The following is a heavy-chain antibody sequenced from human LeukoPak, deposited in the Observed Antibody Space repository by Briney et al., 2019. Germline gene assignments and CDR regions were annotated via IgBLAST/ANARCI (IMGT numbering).Heavy chain of an antibody. CDR2: IRHSGGTT. J-gene: IGHJ3*02. CDR3: AKANVKYCSGGSCFDAFDI. CDR1: GLTFSSYA. Sequence: GGSLRLSCAASGLTFSSYAMSWVRQTPGKGLEWVTDIRHSGGTTYYADSVKGRFTITRDNSKNTLYLQMNSLRAEDTAVNYCAKANVKYCSGGSCFDAFDIWGQGKMVTVSS. D-gene: IGHD2-15*01. V-gene: IGHV3-23*01.